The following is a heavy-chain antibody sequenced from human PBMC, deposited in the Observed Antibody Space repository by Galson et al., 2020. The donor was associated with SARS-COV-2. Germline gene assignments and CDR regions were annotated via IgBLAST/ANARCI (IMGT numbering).Heavy chain of an antibody. CDR3: ARAGYCSGGSCYHLTTYYYYYGMDV. CDR2: INPNSGGP. J-gene: IGHJ6*02. D-gene: IGHD2-15*01. V-gene: IGHV1-2*02. Sequence: ASVKVSCKASGYTFTGYYMHWVRQAPGQGLEWMGWINPNSGGPNYAQKFQGRVTMTRDMSISTAYMELSRLRSDDTAVYYCARAGYCSGGSCYHLTTYYYYYGMDVWGQGTTVTVSS. CDR1: GYTFTGYY.